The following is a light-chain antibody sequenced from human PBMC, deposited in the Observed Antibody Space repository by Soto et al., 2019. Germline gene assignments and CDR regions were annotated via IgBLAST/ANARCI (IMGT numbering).Light chain of an antibody. CDR2: DAS. J-gene: IGKJ3*01. V-gene: IGKV1D-13*01. Sequence: AIQLTQSPSSLSASVGDRVTITCRASQGIISTLAWYQQKPGKPPKLLIYDASSLESGAPSRFSGSGSGTDFTLTISSLQPEDFANYFCQQFPDSPPGFTFGPGTKVDIK. CDR3: QQFPDSPPGFT. CDR1: QGIIST.